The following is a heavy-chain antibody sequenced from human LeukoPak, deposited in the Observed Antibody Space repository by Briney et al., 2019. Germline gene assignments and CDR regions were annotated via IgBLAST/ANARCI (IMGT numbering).Heavy chain of an antibody. CDR3: AKDGGSPMHSWWAEHVFGYSWFDP. Sequence: ASVKVSCKASGYTFTGYYMHWVRQAPGQGLEWMGWINPNSGGTNYAQKFQGRVTMTRDTSISTAYMELSRLRSDDTAVYYCAKDGGSPMHSWWAEHVFGYSWFDPWGQGTLVTVSS. V-gene: IGHV1-2*02. D-gene: IGHD2-8*02. J-gene: IGHJ5*02. CDR1: GYTFTGYY. CDR2: INPNSGGT.